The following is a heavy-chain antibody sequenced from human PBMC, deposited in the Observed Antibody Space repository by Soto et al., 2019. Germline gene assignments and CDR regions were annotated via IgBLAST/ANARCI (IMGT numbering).Heavy chain of an antibody. CDR1: GFTFSDYD. CDR3: AREYGSGSPDAFDI. CDR2: IGIGSSTK. V-gene: IGHV3-11*04. J-gene: IGHJ3*02. D-gene: IGHD3-10*01. Sequence: GGSLRLSCAASGFTFSDYDMSWIRQAPGKGLEWVSYIGIGSSTKYYADSVKGRFTISRDNAKNSLYLQMNSLRAEDTAVYYCAREYGSGSPDAFDIWGQGTMVTVSS.